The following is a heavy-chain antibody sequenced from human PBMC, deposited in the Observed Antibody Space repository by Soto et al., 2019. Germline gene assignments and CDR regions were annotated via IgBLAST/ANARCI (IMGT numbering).Heavy chain of an antibody. CDR2: IDYSGTT. V-gene: IGHV4-39*02. CDR3: ARRTGSSTGSFDS. D-gene: IGHD6-6*01. Sequence: QLQLQESGPGLVKPSETLSLTCTVSGGSISSSIYYWGWIRQPPGRGLEWIGIIDYSGTTYYNPALSVRLTMSVDTSKTHFSLNLRSVTAADTAVYYCARRTGSSTGSFDSWGQGALVTVSS. CDR1: GGSISSSIYY. J-gene: IGHJ4*02.